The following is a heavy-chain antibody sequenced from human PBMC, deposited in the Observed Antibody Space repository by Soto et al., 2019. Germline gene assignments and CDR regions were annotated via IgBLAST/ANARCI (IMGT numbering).Heavy chain of an antibody. Sequence: PGGSLRLSCVVSGFTFSSNTMHWVRQAPGKGLEWISYISTSSSYTNYADNVKGRFTISRDNAKNSLYLQMNSLRVEDTAVYYCARESSAYYGMDVWGQGTTVTVSS. CDR2: ISTSSSYT. CDR1: GFTFSSNT. V-gene: IGHV3-21*05. D-gene: IGHD3-10*01. J-gene: IGHJ6*02. CDR3: ARESSAYYGMDV.